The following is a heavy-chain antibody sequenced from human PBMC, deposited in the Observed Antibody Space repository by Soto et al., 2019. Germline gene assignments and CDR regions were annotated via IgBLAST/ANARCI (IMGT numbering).Heavy chain of an antibody. CDR3: ARGLYARYFDY. V-gene: IGHV3-48*01. CDR1: GFTFSSYS. Sequence: GGSLRLSCAASGFTFSSYSMNWVRQAPGKGLEWVSYISSSSSTIYYADSVKGRFTISRDNAKNSLYLQMNSLRAEDTAVYYCARGLYARYFDYWGQGTLVTVSS. D-gene: IGHD4-17*01. CDR2: ISSSSSTI. J-gene: IGHJ4*02.